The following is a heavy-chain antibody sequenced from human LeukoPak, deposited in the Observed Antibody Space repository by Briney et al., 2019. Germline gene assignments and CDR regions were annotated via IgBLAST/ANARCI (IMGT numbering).Heavy chain of an antibody. CDR1: GGSISSSSYY. D-gene: IGHD6-13*01. J-gene: IGHJ6*03. V-gene: IGHV4-39*01. CDR2: IYYSGST. CDR3: ARLLWNLAAAPYYYYYYMDV. Sequence: SETLSLTCTVSGGSISSSSYYWGWIRQRPGKGLEWIGSIYYSGSTYYNPSLKSRVTISVDTSKNQFSLKLSSVTAADTAVYYCARLLWNLAAAPYYYYYYMDVWGKGTTVTISS.